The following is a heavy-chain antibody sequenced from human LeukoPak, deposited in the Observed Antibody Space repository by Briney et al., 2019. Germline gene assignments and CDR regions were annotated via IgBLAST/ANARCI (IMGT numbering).Heavy chain of an antibody. CDR3: ARDTYDSSGYYYGPFDY. J-gene: IGHJ4*02. V-gene: IGHV3-74*01. CDR2: INTDGSST. CDR1: GFTFSSYW. D-gene: IGHD3-22*01. Sequence: PGGSLRLSCAASGFTFSSYWMHWVRQAPRKGLVWVSLINTDGSSTSYADSVKGRFTISRDNAKNTLYLQMNSLRAEDTAVYYCARDTYDSSGYYYGPFDYWGQGTLVTVSS.